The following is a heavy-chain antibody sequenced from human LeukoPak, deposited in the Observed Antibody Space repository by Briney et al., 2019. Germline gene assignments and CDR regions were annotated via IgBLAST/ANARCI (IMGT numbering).Heavy chain of an antibody. CDR3: ARDFSGSYGGDY. D-gene: IGHD1-26*01. CDR2: INPNSGGT. CDR1: GYTFTGYY. J-gene: IGHJ4*02. V-gene: IGHV1-2*02. Sequence: ASVKVSCKASGYTFTGYYMHWVRQAPGQGLEWMGWINPNSGGTNYAQKFQGRVTMTRDTSISTAYMELSRLRSDDTAVYYCARDFSGSYGGDYWGRGTLVTVSS.